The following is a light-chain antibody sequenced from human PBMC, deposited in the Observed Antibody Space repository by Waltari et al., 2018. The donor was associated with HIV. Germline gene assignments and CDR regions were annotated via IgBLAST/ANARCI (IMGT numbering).Light chain of an antibody. CDR3: CSYAGSYTLVV. V-gene: IGLV2-11*01. Sequence: QSALTQPRSVSGSPGQSVTISCTRTSSDVGGFNFVSWYQQHPGKAPKLMIYDVTKRPSGVPDRFSGSKFDNTASLTISGLQADDEADYYCCSYAGSYTLVVFGGGTKLTVL. CDR2: DVT. CDR1: SSDVGGFNF. J-gene: IGLJ2*01.